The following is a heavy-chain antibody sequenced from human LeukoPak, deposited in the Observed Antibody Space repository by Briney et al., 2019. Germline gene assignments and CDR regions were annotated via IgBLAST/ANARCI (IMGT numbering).Heavy chain of an antibody. CDR1: GGSISSSSYY. J-gene: IGHJ4*02. D-gene: IGHD1-26*01. Sequence: SETLSLTCTVSGGSISSSSYYWGWIRQPPGKGLEWIGSIYYSGSNYYNLYLQSRVPISVDTSKNQSSLNLSSVTAADTAVYYCARQSGSYYPHYFDYWGQGTLVTVSS. CDR2: IYYSGSN. CDR3: ARQSGSYYPHYFDY. V-gene: IGHV4-39*01.